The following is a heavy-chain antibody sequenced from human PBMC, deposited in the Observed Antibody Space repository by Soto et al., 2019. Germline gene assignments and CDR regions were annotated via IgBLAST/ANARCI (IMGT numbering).Heavy chain of an antibody. J-gene: IGHJ1*01. D-gene: IGHD3-9*01. Sequence: QPGGSLRLSCAASGFTFSNYAMSWVRQAPGKGLEWVSGISGTGGSTYYADSVKGRFTISRDNSKNTLYLQMNSLRAEDTAVYYCAKAEDKFYDILTGHYLLNYWGQGT. V-gene: IGHV3-23*01. CDR3: AKAEDKFYDILTGHYLLNY. CDR1: GFTFSNYA. CDR2: ISGTGGST.